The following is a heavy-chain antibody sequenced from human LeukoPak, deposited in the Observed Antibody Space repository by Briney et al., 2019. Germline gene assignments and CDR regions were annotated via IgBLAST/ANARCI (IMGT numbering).Heavy chain of an antibody. J-gene: IGHJ4*02. V-gene: IGHV1-46*01. CDR1: GYTFTSYY. D-gene: IGHD2-15*01. CDR2: INPSGGST. Sequence: ASVKVSCKASGYTFTSYYMHWVRQAPGQGLEWMGIINPSGGSTGYAQKSQGRVTMTRDMSTSTVYMELSSLRSEDTAVYYCATAYTPYCSGGSCYYDYWGQGTLVTVSS. CDR3: ATAYTPYCSGGSCYYDY.